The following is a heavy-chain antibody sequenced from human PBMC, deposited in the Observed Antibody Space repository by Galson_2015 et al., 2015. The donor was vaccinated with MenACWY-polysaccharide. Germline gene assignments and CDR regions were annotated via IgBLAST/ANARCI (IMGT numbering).Heavy chain of an antibody. CDR3: ARSLVRGELSLIRVTYYYYYGMDV. J-gene: IGHJ6*02. V-gene: IGHV1-24*01. CDR1: GYTLTELS. D-gene: IGHD3-16*02. Sequence: SVKVSCKVSGYTLTELSMHWVRQAPGKGLEWMGGFDPEDGETIYAQKFQGRVTMTEDTSTDTAYMELSSLRSEDTAVYYCARSLVRGELSLIRVTYYYYYGMDVWGQGTTVTVSS. CDR2: FDPEDGET.